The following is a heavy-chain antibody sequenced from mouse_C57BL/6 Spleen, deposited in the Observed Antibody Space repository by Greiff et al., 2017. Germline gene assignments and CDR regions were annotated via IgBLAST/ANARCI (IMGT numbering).Heavy chain of an antibody. CDR2: INPSTGGT. J-gene: IGHJ4*01. V-gene: IGHV1-42*01. Sequence: EVQLQQSGPELVKPGASVKISCKASGYSFTVYYMNWVKQSPEKSLEWIGEINPSTGGTTYNQKFKAKATLTVDKSSSTAYMQLKSLTSEDSAVYYCARGGSGYAMDYWGQGTSVTVSS. D-gene: IGHD3-2*02. CDR3: ARGGSGYAMDY. CDR1: GYSFTVYY.